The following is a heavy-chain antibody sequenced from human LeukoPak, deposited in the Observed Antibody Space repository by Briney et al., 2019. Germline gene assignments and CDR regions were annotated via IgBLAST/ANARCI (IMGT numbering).Heavy chain of an antibody. J-gene: IGHJ4*02. V-gene: IGHV4-59*01. CDR2: IYYSGST. CDR3: VRGGIVGTTARIPLFDY. Sequence: SETLSLTCSVSGGSISSYYWSWIRQPPGKGLEWIGYIYYSGSTNYNASLKSRVTISVDTSKNQFSLKLTSVTAADTAVYYCVRGGIVGTTARIPLFDYWGQGTLVTVSS. D-gene: IGHD1-26*01. CDR1: GGSISSYY.